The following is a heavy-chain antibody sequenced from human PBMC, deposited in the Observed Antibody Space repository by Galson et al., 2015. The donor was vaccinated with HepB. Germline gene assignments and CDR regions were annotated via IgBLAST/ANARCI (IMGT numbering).Heavy chain of an antibody. Sequence: SVKVSCKASGYTFTVYYMHWVRQAPGQGLEWMGWINPNSGGTNYAQKFQGRVTMTRDTSISTAYMELSRLRSDDAAVYYCARDRGGSYGDDAFDIWGQGTMVTVSS. D-gene: IGHD1-26*01. J-gene: IGHJ3*02. CDR1: GYTFTVYY. CDR3: ARDRGGSYGDDAFDI. CDR2: INPNSGGT. V-gene: IGHV1-2*02.